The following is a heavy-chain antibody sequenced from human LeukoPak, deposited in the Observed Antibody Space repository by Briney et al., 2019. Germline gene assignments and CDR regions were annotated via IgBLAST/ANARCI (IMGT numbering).Heavy chain of an antibody. D-gene: IGHD6-13*01. CDR3: ARVVSSSWNPKYYYYYMDV. J-gene: IGHJ6*03. Sequence: PSETLSLTCTVSGGSVSSGSYYWSWIRQPPGKGLEWIGYIYYSGSTNYNPSLKSRVTISVDTSKNQFSLKLSSVTAADTAVYYCARVVSSSWNPKYYYYYMDVWGKGTTVTVSS. CDR2: IYYSGST. CDR1: GGSVSSGSYY. V-gene: IGHV4-61*01.